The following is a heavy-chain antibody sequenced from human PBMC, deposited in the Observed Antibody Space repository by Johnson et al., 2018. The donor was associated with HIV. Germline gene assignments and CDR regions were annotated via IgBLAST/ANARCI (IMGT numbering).Heavy chain of an antibody. D-gene: IGHD2-21*02. J-gene: IGHJ3*02. Sequence: VQLVESGGVLVQPGGSLRLSYAASGFISSNFAMGWVRQAPGKGPQWVSSVSAGGGKTYYADLVGARFTISRDNSKNTMYLQMNSLRVEDTALYFCAKEGGDLNWGKDAFDIWGQGTMVTVSS. V-gene: IGHV3-23*04. CDR1: GFISSNFA. CDR3: AKEGGDLNWGKDAFDI. CDR2: VSAGGGKT.